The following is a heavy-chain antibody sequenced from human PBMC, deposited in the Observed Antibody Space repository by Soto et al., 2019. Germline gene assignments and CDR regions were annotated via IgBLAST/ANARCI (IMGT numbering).Heavy chain of an antibody. CDR2: FDPEDGET. D-gene: IGHD6-19*01. CDR1: GYTLTELS. CDR3: ANLQYSSGWFDY. J-gene: IGHJ4*02. Sequence: RASVKVSCKVSGYTLTELSMHWVRQAPGKGLEWMGGFDPEDGETIYAQKFQGRVTMTEDTSTDTAYMELSSLRSEDTAVYYCANLQYSSGWFDYWGQGTLVTVSS. V-gene: IGHV1-24*01.